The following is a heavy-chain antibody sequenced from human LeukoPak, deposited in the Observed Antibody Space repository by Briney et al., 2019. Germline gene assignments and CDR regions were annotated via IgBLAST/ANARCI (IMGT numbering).Heavy chain of an antibody. CDR3: ASGSNWNVFDY. Sequence: GGSLRPSCAASGFTFSSYSMNWVRQAPGKGLEWVSSISSSSSYIYYADSVKGRFTISRDNAKNSLYLQMNSLRAEDTAVYYCASGSNWNVFDYWGQGTLVTVSS. CDR1: GFTFSSYS. D-gene: IGHD1-20*01. V-gene: IGHV3-21*01. J-gene: IGHJ4*02. CDR2: ISSSSSYI.